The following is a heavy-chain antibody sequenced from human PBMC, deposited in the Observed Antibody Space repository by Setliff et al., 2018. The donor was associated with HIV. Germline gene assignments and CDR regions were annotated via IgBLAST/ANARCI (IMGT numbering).Heavy chain of an antibody. CDR1: GYTFTSYY. J-gene: IGHJ6*02. D-gene: IGHD6-13*01. CDR3: ARGYSAAGTLYYYGMDV. V-gene: IGHV1-46*01. CDR2: LNPSGGST. Sequence: GASVKVSCKASGYTFTSYYMHWVRQAPGQGPEWMGILNPSGGSTSYAQKFQGRVTMTRDTSTSTAYMELRSLRSDDTAVYYCARGYSAAGTLYYYGMDVWGQGTTVTVFS.